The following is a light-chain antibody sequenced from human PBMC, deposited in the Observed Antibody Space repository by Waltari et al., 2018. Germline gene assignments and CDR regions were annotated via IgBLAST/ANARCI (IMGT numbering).Light chain of an antibody. CDR2: GKN. J-gene: IGLJ2*01. CDR1: SLRSYY. CDR3: NSRDSSGNHVV. V-gene: IGLV3-19*01. Sequence: SSELTQDPAVSVALGQTVRTTCPGDSLRSYYASWYQQKPRQAPVLVIYGKNNRPSGIPDRFSCASSGNTASVTITGARAEDEADYHCNSRDSSGNHVVFGGGTKLTVL.